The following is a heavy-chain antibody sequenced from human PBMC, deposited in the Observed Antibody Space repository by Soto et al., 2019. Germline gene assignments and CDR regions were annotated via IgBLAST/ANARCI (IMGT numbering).Heavy chain of an antibody. V-gene: IGHV3-7*01. D-gene: IGHD3-22*01. CDR3: ARAYYYDSSGFSPGGY. CDR2: IKQDGSEK. J-gene: IGHJ4*02. CDR1: GFTFSTYW. Sequence: GGSLRLSCSASGFTFSTYWMSWVRQAPGKGLEWVANIKQDGSEKYYVDSVRGRFTISRDTAKNSLYLQMNSLRAEDTAVYYCARAYYYDSSGFSPGGYWGQGALVTVSS.